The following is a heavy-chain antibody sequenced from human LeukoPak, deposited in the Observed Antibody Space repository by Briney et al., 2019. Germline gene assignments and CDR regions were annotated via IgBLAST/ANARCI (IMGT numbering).Heavy chain of an antibody. CDR2: FDPEDGET. J-gene: IGHJ5*02. CDR1: GYTLTELS. V-gene: IGHV1-24*01. Sequence: ASVKVSCKVSGYTLTELSMHWVRQAPGKGLEWMGGFDPEDGETIYAQKFQGRVTMTEDTSTDTAYMELSSLRSEDTAVYYCATAQLLIGEYFWFDPWGQGTLVTVSS. D-gene: IGHD2-2*01. CDR3: ATAQLLIGEYFWFDP.